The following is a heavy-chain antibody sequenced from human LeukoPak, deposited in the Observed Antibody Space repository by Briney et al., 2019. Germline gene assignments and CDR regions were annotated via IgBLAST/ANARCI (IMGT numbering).Heavy chain of an antibody. V-gene: IGHV1-18*01. CDR2: ISAYNGNT. J-gene: IGHJ5*02. CDR3: ARDGLNKWELRGSWFDP. D-gene: IGHD1-26*01. CDR1: GYTFTSYG. Sequence: ASVKVSCKASGYTFTSYGISWVRQAPGQGLEWMGWISAYNGNTNYAQKLQGRVTMTTDTSTCTAYMELRSLRSDDTAVYYCARDGLNKWELRGSWFDPWGQGTLVTVSS.